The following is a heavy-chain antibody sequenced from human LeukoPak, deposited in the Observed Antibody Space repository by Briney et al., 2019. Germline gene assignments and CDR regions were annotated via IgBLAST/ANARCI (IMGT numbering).Heavy chain of an antibody. Sequence: PGGSLRLSCAASGFTFSSYEMNWVRQAPGKGLEWVSYISSSGSTIYYADSVKGRFTISRDNAKNSLYLQMNSLRTEDTAVDYCAALGITMIGGVWGKGTPVTISS. CDR3: AALGITMIGGV. J-gene: IGHJ6*04. CDR1: GFTFSSYE. CDR2: ISSSGSTI. V-gene: IGHV3-48*03. D-gene: IGHD3-10*02.